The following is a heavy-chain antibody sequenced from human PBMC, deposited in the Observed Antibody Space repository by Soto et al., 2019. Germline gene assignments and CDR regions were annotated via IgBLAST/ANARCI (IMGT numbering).Heavy chain of an antibody. CDR3: ARPRYCTNGVCTTLDY. J-gene: IGHJ4*02. V-gene: IGHV5-10-1*01. CDR2: IDPSDSYT. Sequence: PGESLKISCKGSGYSFTSYWISWVRQMPGKGLEWMGRIDPSDSYTNDSPSFQGHVTISADKSISTAYLQWSSLKASDTAMYYCARPRYCTNGVCTTLDYWGQGTLVTVSS. CDR1: GYSFTSYW. D-gene: IGHD2-8*01.